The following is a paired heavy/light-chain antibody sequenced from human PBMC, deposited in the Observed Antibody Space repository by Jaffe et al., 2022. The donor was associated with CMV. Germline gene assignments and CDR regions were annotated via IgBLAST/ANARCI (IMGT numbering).Light chain of an antibody. V-gene: IGLV3-19*01. J-gene: IGLJ1*01. Sequence: SSELTQDPAVSVALGQTVRITCQGDSLRSHYASWYQQKPGQAPVLVIYGENSRPSGIPDRFSGSRSGNTASLTITGAQAEDEADYYCNSRDSSGKHSVFGTGTEVTVL. CDR3: NSRDSSGKHSV. CDR1: SLRSHY. CDR2: GEN.
Heavy chain of an antibody. CDR1: GASISNYY. J-gene: IGHJ2*01. CDR2: IYYSGTS. V-gene: IGHV4-59*01. CDR3: ARVLWGGVLTPRDWYYDL. Sequence: QVQLQESGPGLVKPSETLSLTCTVSGASISNYYWSWIRQPPGKGLEWIGYIYYSGTSNYNPSLKSRVSMSVDTSKNQFSLNLSSVTAADTAVYYCARVLWGGVLTPRDWYYDLWGRGTLITVSS. D-gene: IGHD3-16*01.